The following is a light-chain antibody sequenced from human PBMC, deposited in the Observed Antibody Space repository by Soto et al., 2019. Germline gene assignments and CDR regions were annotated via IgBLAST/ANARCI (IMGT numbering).Light chain of an antibody. CDR2: DVT. J-gene: IGLJ2*01. CDR1: SSDIGHYDF. Sequence: QSALTQPASVSGSPGQSITISCSGTSSDIGHYDFVSWYRQHPGTAPKLMIYDVTSRPSGVSNRFSGSKSGNAASLTISGLQPKDEADYYCGSYSTTSTLVVFGGGTKLTVL. V-gene: IGLV2-14*03. CDR3: GSYSTTSTLVV.